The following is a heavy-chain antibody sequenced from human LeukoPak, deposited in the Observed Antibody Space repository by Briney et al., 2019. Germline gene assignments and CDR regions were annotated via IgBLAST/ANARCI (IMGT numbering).Heavy chain of an antibody. CDR1: GYSFTSYW. V-gene: IGHV5-51*01. CDR3: ARREESSSSREDY. Sequence: GESLKISCKGSGYSFTSYWIGWVRQLPGKGLEWMGIIYPGDSDTRYSPSFQGQVTISADKSISTAYLQWSSLKASDTVMYYCARREESSSSREDYWGQGTLVTVSS. D-gene: IGHD6-13*01. J-gene: IGHJ4*02. CDR2: IYPGDSDT.